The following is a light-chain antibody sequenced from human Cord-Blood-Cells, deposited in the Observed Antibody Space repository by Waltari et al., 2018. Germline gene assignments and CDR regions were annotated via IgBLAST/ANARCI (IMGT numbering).Light chain of an antibody. CDR1: QSVLYSSNNKNY. Sequence: DIVMTQSPDALPVSLREGATIHCKSRQSVLYSSNNKNYLAWYQQKPGQPPKLLIYWASTRESGVPDRFSGSGSGTDFTLTISSLQAEDVAVYYCQQYYSTPYTFGQGTKLEIK. J-gene: IGKJ2*01. CDR2: WAS. CDR3: QQYYSTPYT. V-gene: IGKV4-1*01.